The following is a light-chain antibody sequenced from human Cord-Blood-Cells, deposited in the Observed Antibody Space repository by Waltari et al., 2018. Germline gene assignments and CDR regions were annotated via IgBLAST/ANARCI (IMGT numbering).Light chain of an antibody. Sequence: DIVMTQSPDSLAVSLGERATINGKSSQSVLYSSNNKNYLAWYQQKPGQPPKLLIYWASTRESGVPDRFSGSGSGTDFTLTISSLQAEDVAVYNCQQYYSTPSFGQGTKLEIK. CDR1: QSVLYSSNNKNY. J-gene: IGKJ2*01. CDR3: QQYYSTPS. V-gene: IGKV4-1*01. CDR2: WAS.